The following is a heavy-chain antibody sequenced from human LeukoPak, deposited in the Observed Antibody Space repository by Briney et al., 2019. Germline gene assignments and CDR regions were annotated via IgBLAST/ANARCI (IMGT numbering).Heavy chain of an antibody. CDR2: INHRGDT. Sequence: SETLSLTCAVYGGSFSSYYWSWIRQSPGKGLEWIAEINHRGDTNYNPSVKSRVTISVDTSKNQFSLKLSSVTAADTAVYYCARHVPVAPRNFDYWGQGTLVTVSS. V-gene: IGHV4-34*01. CDR1: GGSFSSYY. CDR3: ARHVPVAPRNFDY. J-gene: IGHJ4*02. D-gene: IGHD3-10*02.